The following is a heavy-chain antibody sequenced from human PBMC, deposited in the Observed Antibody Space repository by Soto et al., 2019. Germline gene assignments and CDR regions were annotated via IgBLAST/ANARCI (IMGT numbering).Heavy chain of an antibody. CDR1: GFTFSSYA. V-gene: IGHV3-23*01. CDR3: AKAVRGEMTDAFDI. CDR2: ISGSGGST. Sequence: GGSLRLSCAASGFTFSSYAMSWVRQAPGKWLEWVAAISGSGGSTYYADSVKGRFTISRDNSKNTLYLQMNRLRAEDTAVKYGAKAVRGEMTDAFDIWGQGTMVTVSS. J-gene: IGHJ3*02. D-gene: IGHD3-10*01.